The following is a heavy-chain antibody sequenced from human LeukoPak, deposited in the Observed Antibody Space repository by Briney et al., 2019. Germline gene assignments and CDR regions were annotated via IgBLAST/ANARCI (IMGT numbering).Heavy chain of an antibody. D-gene: IGHD3-22*01. V-gene: IGHV3-20*04. Sequence: PGGSLRLSCAASVFTFDDYGMSCVRQAPGEGLEWVFGINWNGGSTGYADSVKGRFTIPRDNPKNSLYLQMNSLRAEDTALYYCARSANYDSSGYYSLDYWGQGTLVTVSS. CDR1: VFTFDDYG. J-gene: IGHJ4*02. CDR3: ARSANYDSSGYYSLDY. CDR2: INWNGGST.